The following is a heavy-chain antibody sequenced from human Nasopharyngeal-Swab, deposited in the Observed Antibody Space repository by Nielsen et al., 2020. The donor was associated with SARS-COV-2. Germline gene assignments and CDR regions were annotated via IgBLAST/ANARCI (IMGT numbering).Heavy chain of an antibody. D-gene: IGHD6-13*01. V-gene: IGHV3-74*01. CDR2: INSDGSST. J-gene: IGHJ4*02. Sequence: WIRQPPGKGLVWVSRINSDGSSTSYADSVKGRFTISRDNAKNTLYLQMNSLRAEDTAVYYYAQWGIAAAGTGFDYWGQGTLVTVSS. CDR3: AQWGIAAAGTGFDY.